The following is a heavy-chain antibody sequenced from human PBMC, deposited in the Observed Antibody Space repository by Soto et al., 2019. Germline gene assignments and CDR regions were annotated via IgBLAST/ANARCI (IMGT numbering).Heavy chain of an antibody. D-gene: IGHD3-10*01. CDR3: ARDLGEVNYYYYYGMDV. Sequence: PSETLSLTCTVSGGSISSYYWSWIRQPPGKGLEWIGYIYYSGSTNYNPSLKSRVTISVDTSKNQFSLKLSSVTAADTAVYYCARDLGEVNYYYYYGMDVWGQGTTVTVSS. CDR1: GGSISSYY. CDR2: IYYSGST. J-gene: IGHJ6*02. V-gene: IGHV4-59*01.